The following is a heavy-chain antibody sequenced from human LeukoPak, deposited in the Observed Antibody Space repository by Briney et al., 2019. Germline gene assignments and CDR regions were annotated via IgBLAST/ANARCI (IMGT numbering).Heavy chain of an antibody. CDR1: GYTFTSYH. J-gene: IGHJ4*02. V-gene: IGHV1-46*01. CDR3: ARTPPPTIVGAHYFDY. CDR2: INPSGGSP. D-gene: IGHD1-26*01. Sequence: RSSVKVSCKSSGYTFTSYHLHWVRQAPGQGLEWMGIINPSGGSPNYAQKFQGRVTMTRDMSASTVYLDLRSLRSDDTAVYYCARTPPPTIVGAHYFDYWGQGTLVTVSS.